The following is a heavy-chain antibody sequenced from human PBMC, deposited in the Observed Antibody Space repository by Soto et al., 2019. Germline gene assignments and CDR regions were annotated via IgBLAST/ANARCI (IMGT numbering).Heavy chain of an antibody. J-gene: IGHJ6*02. D-gene: IGHD6-13*01. CDR3: ARDLIAATGKHYYYYYGMDV. V-gene: IGHV4-31*03. Sequence: QVQLQESGPGLVKPSQTLSLTCTVSGGSISSGGYYWSWIRQHPGKGLEWIGYIYYSGSTYYNPTLKSRVTLSVVTLKNQFSLKLSSVTAADTAVYYCARDLIAATGKHYYYYYGMDVWGQGTTVTVSS. CDR1: GGSISSGGYY. CDR2: IYYSGST.